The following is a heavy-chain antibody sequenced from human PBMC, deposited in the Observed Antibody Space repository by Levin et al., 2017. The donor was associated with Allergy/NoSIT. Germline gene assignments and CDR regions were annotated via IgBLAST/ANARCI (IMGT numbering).Heavy chain of an antibody. CDR3: VRELDQPLYCNDIMCLAGGPWDY. V-gene: IGHV3-11*05. J-gene: IGHJ4*02. CDR2: ISRSTTYI. CDR1: GITFSDYH. D-gene: IGHD2/OR15-2a*01. Sequence: GGSLRLSCVASGITFSDYHMNWVRQAPGKGLEWISYISRSTTYISYSDSVRGRFTISRDNAKNSLYLELSSLRADDTAVYYCVRELDQPLYCNDIMCLAGGPWDYWGQGTLVTVSS.